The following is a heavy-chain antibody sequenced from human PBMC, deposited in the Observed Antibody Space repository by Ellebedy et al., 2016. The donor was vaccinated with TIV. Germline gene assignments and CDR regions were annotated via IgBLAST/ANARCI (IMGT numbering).Heavy chain of an antibody. D-gene: IGHD2-2*01. V-gene: IGHV4-59*01. J-gene: IGHJ4*02. CDR2: IYYTGST. CDR3: ARGEGCSSTSCFLDY. Sequence: SETLSLTXNVSGASISSFYWNWIRQPPGKGLEWLGYIYYTGSTNYNPSLKSRVIISVDTSKSQFSLKLSSVTAADTAVYYCARGEGCSSTSCFLDYWGQGTLVTVSS. CDR1: GASISSFY.